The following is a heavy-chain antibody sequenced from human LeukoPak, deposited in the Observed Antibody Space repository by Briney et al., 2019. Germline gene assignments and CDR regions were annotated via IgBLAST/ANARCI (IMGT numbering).Heavy chain of an antibody. CDR1: GFTFSTHS. CDR3: TRDTRVGGTMDFDY. D-gene: IGHD1-26*01. CDR2: ISSSSSAM. Sequence: GGSLRLSCAASGFTFSTHSMHWVRQAPGKGLEWVSYISSSSSAMLYADSVKGRFAISRDNAKNSLYLQMNSLRDEDTAVYYCTRDTRVGGTMDFDYWGQGTLVTVSS. V-gene: IGHV3-48*02. J-gene: IGHJ4*02.